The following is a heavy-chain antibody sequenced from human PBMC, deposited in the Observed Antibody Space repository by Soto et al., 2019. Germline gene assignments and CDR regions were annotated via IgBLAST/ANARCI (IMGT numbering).Heavy chain of an antibody. Sequence: QVQLQESGPGLVKPSETLSLTCTVSGGSVSSGNYYWSWIRQPPGKGLEWIGYFYYTGSTNYNPSPKSRVTLSVDASKNQFSLRLSSLTAADTAVYYCARSMHYSDGSNYSPFDYWGQGTLVTVSS. CDR1: GGSVSSGNYY. J-gene: IGHJ4*02. CDR2: FYYTGST. CDR3: ARSMHYSDGSNYSPFDY. V-gene: IGHV4-61*01. D-gene: IGHD3-22*01.